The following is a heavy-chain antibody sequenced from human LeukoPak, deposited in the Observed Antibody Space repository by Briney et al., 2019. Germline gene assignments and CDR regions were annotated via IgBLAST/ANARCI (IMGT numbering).Heavy chain of an antibody. V-gene: IGHV4-31*03. D-gene: IGHD3-22*01. J-gene: IGHJ4*02. CDR1: GGSISDAAYY. Sequence: PSETLSLTCTVSGGSISDAAYYWSWIRQHPGEGLKWIGYIYYSGSTTYNPSLKSRVTISVDTSKNQFSLKLTSVTAADTALYYCAKDTNNYYDSSVDFDYWGQGTLVTVSS. CDR3: AKDTNNYYDSSVDFDY. CDR2: IYYSGST.